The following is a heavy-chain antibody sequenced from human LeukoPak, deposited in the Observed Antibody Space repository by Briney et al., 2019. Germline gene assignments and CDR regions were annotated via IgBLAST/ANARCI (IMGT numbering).Heavy chain of an antibody. CDR3: ARVLAYGDYRHDY. Sequence: SETLSLTCTVSGGSISSYYWSWIRQPPGKGLEWIGYIYYGGSTNYNPSLKSRVTISVDTSKNQFSLKLSSVTAADTAVYYCARVLAYGDYRHDYWGQGTLVTVSS. J-gene: IGHJ4*02. CDR1: GGSISSYY. CDR2: IYYGGST. V-gene: IGHV4-59*01. D-gene: IGHD4-17*01.